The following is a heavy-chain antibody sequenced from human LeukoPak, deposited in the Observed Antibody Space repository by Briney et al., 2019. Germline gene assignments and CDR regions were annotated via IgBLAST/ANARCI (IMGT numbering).Heavy chain of an antibody. J-gene: IGHJ4*02. V-gene: IGHV3-30-3*01. CDR3: ARDYYDSSGYPYFDY. D-gene: IGHD3-22*01. CDR1: GFMFSNSN. Sequence: SGGSLRLSCAASGFMFSNSNMDWVRQAPGKGLEWVAVISYDGSNKYYADSVKGRFTISRDNSKNTLYLQMNSLRAEDTAVYYCARDYYDSSGYPYFDYWGQGTLVTVSS. CDR2: ISYDGSNK.